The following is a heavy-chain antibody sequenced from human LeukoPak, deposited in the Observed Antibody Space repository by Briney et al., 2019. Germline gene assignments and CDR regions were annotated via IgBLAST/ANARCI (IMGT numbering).Heavy chain of an antibody. V-gene: IGHV3-21*01. CDR1: GFTFSSYT. J-gene: IGHJ4*02. CDR2: ISSSSSNYI. D-gene: IGHD1-26*01. Sequence: PGGSLRLSCAASGFTFSSYTMTWVRQAPGKGLEWVSSISSSSSNYIYYADSVKGRFTSSRDNAKNSLYLQMNSLRAEDTAVYYCARDLRELPLWGQGTLVTVSS. CDR3: ARDLRELPL.